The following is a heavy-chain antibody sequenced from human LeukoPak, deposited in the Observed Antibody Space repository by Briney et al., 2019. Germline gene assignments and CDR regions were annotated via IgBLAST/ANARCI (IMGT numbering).Heavy chain of an antibody. Sequence: SETLSLTCTVSGGSISSYYWSWIRQPPGKGLEWIGYIYYSGSTNYHPSLKSRVTISVDTSKNQFSLKLSSVTAAATAVYYCARGRGAARWGLRNWFDPWGQGTLVTVSS. CDR1: GGSISSYY. CDR3: ARGRGAARWGLRNWFDP. J-gene: IGHJ5*02. D-gene: IGHD6-6*01. CDR2: IYYSGST. V-gene: IGHV4-59*12.